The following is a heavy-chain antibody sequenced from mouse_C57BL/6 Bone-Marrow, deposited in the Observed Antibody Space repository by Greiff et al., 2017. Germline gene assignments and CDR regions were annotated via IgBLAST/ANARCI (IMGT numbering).Heavy chain of an antibody. CDR1: GYSFTDYN. D-gene: IGHD2-1*01. CDR3: SRSLYYGNYVWFAY. CDR2: INPNYGTT. J-gene: IGHJ3*01. Sequence: VQLQQSGPELVKPGASVKISCKASGYSFTDYNMNWVKQSNGKSLEWIGVINPNYGTTRYNQKFKGKATLTVDKSSSTAYMQLNSLTSEDSAVYYCSRSLYYGNYVWFAYWGQGTLVTVSA. V-gene: IGHV1-39*01.